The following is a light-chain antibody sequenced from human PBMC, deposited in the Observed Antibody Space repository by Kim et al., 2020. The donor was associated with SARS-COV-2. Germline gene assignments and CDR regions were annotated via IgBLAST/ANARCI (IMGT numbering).Light chain of an antibody. V-gene: IGKV3-15*01. J-gene: IGKJ1*01. CDR1: QSVSNH. Sequence: EIVMTQSPATLSVSPGERATLSCRASQSVSNHVAWYQQKAGQSPRLLIYGASTRAAGIPTRFSGSGSGADFTLTISSLQSEDFAVYYSHQYYNWPPWTFGQGTKVDIK. CDR3: HQYYNWPPWT. CDR2: GAS.